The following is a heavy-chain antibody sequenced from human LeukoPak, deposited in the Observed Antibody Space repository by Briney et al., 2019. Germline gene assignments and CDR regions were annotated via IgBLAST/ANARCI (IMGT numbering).Heavy chain of an antibody. J-gene: IGHJ3*02. V-gene: IGHV4-59*12. CDR1: GGSISSYY. CDR3: ATNYYDSSGYPGDDAFDI. CDR2: IYYSGST. Sequence: SETLSLTCTVSGGSISSYYWSWIRQPPGKGLEWIGYIYYSGSTNCNPSLKSRVTISVDTSKNQFSLKLSSVTAADTAVYYCATNYYDSSGYPGDDAFDIWGQGTMVTVSS. D-gene: IGHD3-22*01.